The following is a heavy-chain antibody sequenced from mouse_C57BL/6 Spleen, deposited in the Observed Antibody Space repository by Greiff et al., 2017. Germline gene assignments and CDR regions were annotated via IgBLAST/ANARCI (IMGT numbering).Heavy chain of an antibody. J-gene: IGHJ2*01. CDR3: ARSYYGSSYDFDY. V-gene: IGHV1-82*01. Sequence: QVQLQQSGPELVKPGASVKISCKASGYAFSSSWMNWVKQRPGKGLEWIGRIYPGDGDTNYNGKFKGKATLTADKSSSTAYMQLSSLTSEDSAVYFCARSYYGSSYDFDYWGQGTTLTVSS. CDR2: IYPGDGDT. CDR1: GYAFSSSW. D-gene: IGHD1-1*01.